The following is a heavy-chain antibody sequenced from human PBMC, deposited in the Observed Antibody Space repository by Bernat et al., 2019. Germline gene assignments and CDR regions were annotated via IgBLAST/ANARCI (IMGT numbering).Heavy chain of an antibody. CDR3: ARPFGGPGSSGWYR. CDR1: GGLISSSSYY. D-gene: IGHD6-19*01. Sequence: QLQLQESGPGLAKPSETLSLTCTVSGGLISSSSYYWGWIRQPPGKGLERIGSIYYSGSTYYNPPLKSRVTVSVDASKDQFSLRLSSVAAADTAGYYCARPFGGPGSSGWYRWGEGTRVTVSS. CDR2: IYYSGST. V-gene: IGHV4-39*01. J-gene: IGHJ5*02.